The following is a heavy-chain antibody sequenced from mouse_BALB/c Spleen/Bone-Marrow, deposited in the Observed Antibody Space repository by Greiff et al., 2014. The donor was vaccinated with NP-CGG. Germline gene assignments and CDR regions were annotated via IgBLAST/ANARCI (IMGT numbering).Heavy chain of an antibody. Sequence: EVKLMESGAELVKPGASVKLSCTASGFNIKDTYMHWAKERPEQGLEWIGRIDPANGNTKYDPKFQGKATITADTSSNTAYLQLSSLTSEDTAVYYCVYGRDWYFDVWGAGTTVTVSS. CDR3: VYGRDWYFDV. V-gene: IGHV14-3*02. CDR1: GFNIKDTY. J-gene: IGHJ1*01. D-gene: IGHD1-1*01. CDR2: IDPANGNT.